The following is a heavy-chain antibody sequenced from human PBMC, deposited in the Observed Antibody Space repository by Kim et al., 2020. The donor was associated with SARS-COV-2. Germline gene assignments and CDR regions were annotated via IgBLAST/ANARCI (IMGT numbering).Heavy chain of an antibody. Sequence: GGSLRLSCAASGFIFNIYSMNWVRQAPGKGLEWVSYINTRSTTIYYADSVKGRFTISRDNAKNSLYLQMNSLRDDDTAVYYCATGMGYYASGTYYYFDSWGQGTLVTVSS. V-gene: IGHV3-48*02. CDR3: ATGMGYYASGTYYYFDS. J-gene: IGHJ4*02. CDR2: INTRSTTI. CDR1: GFIFNIYS. D-gene: IGHD3-10*01.